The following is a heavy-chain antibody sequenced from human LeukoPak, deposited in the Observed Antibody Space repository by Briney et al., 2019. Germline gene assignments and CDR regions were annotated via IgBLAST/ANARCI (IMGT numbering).Heavy chain of an antibody. D-gene: IGHD6-13*01. CDR2: ITDSGGRT. CDR1: GFTFGSYA. Sequence: GASLRLSCAVSGFTFGSYAMSWVRQAPGKGLEWVSGITDSGGRTYYADSVKGRFTISRDNSKNTLYLQMNSLRAEDTAVYYCAKFRFGTSSWYYFDYWGRGTLVTVSS. V-gene: IGHV3-23*01. J-gene: IGHJ4*02. CDR3: AKFRFGTSSWYYFDY.